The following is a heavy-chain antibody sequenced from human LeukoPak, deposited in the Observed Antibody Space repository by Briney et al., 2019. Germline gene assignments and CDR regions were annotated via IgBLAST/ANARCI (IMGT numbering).Heavy chain of an antibody. Sequence: GESLKISCKGSGYSFTSYWIGWVRQMPGKGLEWMGIIYPGDSDTRYSPSFQGQVTISADKSINTAYLQWSSLKASDTAMYYCARQHLAARSPFDYWGQGTLVTVSS. CDR3: ARQHLAARSPFDY. V-gene: IGHV5-51*01. D-gene: IGHD6-6*01. CDR1: GYSFTSYW. CDR2: IYPGDSDT. J-gene: IGHJ4*02.